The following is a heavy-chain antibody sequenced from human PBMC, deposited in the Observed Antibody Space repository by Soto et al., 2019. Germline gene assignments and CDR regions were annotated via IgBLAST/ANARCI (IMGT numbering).Heavy chain of an antibody. CDR1: GGSISSSSYY. V-gene: IGHV4-39*01. CDR2: IYYSGST. CDR3: ARKAKIYYDYIWGRTNFDY. D-gene: IGHD3-16*01. Sequence: QLQLQESGPGLVKPSETLSLTCTVSGGSISSSSYYWGWIRQPPGKGLEWIGSIYYSGSTYYNPSLKSRVTISVDTSKNQFSLKLSSVTAADTAVYYCARKAKIYYDYIWGRTNFDYWGQGTLVTVSS. J-gene: IGHJ4*02.